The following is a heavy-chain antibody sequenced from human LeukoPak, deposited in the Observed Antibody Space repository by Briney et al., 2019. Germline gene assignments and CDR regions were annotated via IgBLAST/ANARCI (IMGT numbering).Heavy chain of an antibody. J-gene: IGHJ6*02. CDR3: AREEGDSSSYGMDV. V-gene: IGHV3-66*01. D-gene: IGHD6-6*01. CDR1: GFTVSSNY. Sequence: PGGSLRLSCAASGFTVSSNYMTWVRQAPGKGLEWVSIIYSGGSTYYADSVKGRFTISRDNSKNTLYLQMNGLRAEDTAVYYCAREEGDSSSYGMDVWGQGTTVTVSS. CDR2: IYSGGST.